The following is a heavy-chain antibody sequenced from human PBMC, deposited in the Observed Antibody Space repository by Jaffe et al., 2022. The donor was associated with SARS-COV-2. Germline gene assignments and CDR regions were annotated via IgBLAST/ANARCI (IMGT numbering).Heavy chain of an antibody. CDR1: GFSLSTSGVA. CDR2: IYWDDDK. D-gene: IGHD6-13*01. J-gene: IGHJ5*02. CDR3: AHFLSGYSSSSRWFDP. Sequence: QITLKESGPTLVKPTQTLTLTCTFSGFSLSTSGVAVGWIRQPPGKALEWLALIYWDDDKRYSPSLKTRLTITKDTSKNQVVLTMTNMDPVDTATYYCAHFLSGYSSSSRWFDPWGQGTLVTVSS. V-gene: IGHV2-5*02.